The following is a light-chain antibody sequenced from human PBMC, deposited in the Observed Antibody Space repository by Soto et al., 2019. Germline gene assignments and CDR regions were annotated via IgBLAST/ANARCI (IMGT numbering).Light chain of an antibody. Sequence: QSALTQPPSASGSPGQSVTSSCTGTSSDVGGYNYVSWYQQRPGKAPKLMIYEVSKRPSGVPDRFSGSKSGNTASLTVSGLQAEDEADYYCSSYAGSNNFVFGTGTKVT. CDR1: SSDVGGYNY. J-gene: IGLJ1*01. V-gene: IGLV2-8*01. CDR2: EVS. CDR3: SSYAGSNNFV.